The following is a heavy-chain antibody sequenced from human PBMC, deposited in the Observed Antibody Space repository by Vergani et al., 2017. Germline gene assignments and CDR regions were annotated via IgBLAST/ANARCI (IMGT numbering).Heavy chain of an antibody. CDR1: GFTFGDYA. D-gene: IGHD5-18*01. CDR2: IRSKAYGGTT. J-gene: IGHJ4*02. Sequence: EVQLVESGGGLVKPGRSLRLSCTASGFTFGDYAMSWFRQAPGKGLEWVGFIRSKAYGGTTEYAASVKGRFTISRDDSKSIAYLQMNSLKTEDTAVYYCTGEQLWSGRGGFVDYWGQGTLVTVSS. CDR3: TGEQLWSGRGGFVDY. V-gene: IGHV3-49*05.